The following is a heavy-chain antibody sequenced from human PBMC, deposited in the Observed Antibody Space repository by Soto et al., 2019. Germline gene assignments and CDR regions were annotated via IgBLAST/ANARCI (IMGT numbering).Heavy chain of an antibody. V-gene: IGHV5-10-1*01. Sequence: GESLKISCKGSGYSFTSYWISWVRQMPGKGLEWMGRIDPSDSYTNYSPAFQGHVTISADKSISTAYLQWSSLKASDTAMYYCARHEAYCSGGSCYDHYYGMDVWGQGTTVTVSS. CDR2: IDPSDSYT. CDR1: GYSFTSYW. D-gene: IGHD2-15*01. CDR3: ARHEAYCSGGSCYDHYYGMDV. J-gene: IGHJ6*02.